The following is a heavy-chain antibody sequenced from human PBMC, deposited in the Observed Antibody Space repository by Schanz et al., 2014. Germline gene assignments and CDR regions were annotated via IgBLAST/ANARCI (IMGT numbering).Heavy chain of an antibody. J-gene: IGHJ3*02. D-gene: IGHD3-10*01. CDR2: ISASGGDT. CDR3: AKGRFGELSAFDI. V-gene: IGHV3-23*01. Sequence: EVQLLESGGGLVQPGGSLRLSCAASGFTFSSYAMSWVRQAPGKGLEWVSVISASGGDTYYADSVKGRFTISRDNSKNTLYLQMNSLRAEDTAVYYCAKGRFGELSAFDIWGQGTMVTVSS. CDR1: GFTFSSYA.